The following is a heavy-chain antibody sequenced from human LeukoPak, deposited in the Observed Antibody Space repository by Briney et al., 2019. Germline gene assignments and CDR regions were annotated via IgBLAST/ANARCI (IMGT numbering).Heavy chain of an antibody. CDR2: IYHSGST. V-gene: IGHV4-38-2*01. D-gene: IGHD2-2*01. CDR1: GYSISSGYY. CDR3: ARGRYYCSSTSCYGPYFDY. J-gene: IGHJ4*02. Sequence: TSETLSLTCAVSGYSISSGYYWGWIRQPPGKGLEWIGSIYHSGSTYYNPSLKSRVTISVDTSKNQFSLKLSSVTAADTAVYYCARGRYYCSSTSCYGPYFDYWGQGTLVTVSS.